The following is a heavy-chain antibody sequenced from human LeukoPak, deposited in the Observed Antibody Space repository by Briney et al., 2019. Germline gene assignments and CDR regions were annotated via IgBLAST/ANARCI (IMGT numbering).Heavy chain of an antibody. V-gene: IGHV4-30-2*01. Sequence: SETLSLTCAVSGGSISSGGYSWSWIRQPPGKGLEWIGYIYHSGSTYYNPSLKSRVTISVDRSKNQFSLKLSSVTAADTAVYYCARVNDDYYDSSGFDYWGQGTLVTVSS. J-gene: IGHJ4*02. CDR2: IYHSGST. CDR1: GGSISSGGYS. CDR3: ARVNDDYYDSSGFDY. D-gene: IGHD3-22*01.